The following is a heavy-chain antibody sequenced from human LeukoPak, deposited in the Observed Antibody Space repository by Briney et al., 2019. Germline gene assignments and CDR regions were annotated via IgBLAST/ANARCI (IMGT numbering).Heavy chain of an antibody. CDR2: ISGSGGST. CDR1: GFTFSSYA. Sequence: PGGSLRLSCAASGFTFSSYAMSWVRQAPGKGLEWVSAISGSGGSTYYADSVKGRFTISRDNSKNTLYLQMNSLRAEDTAVYYCAKGPSGSYFTEYFQHWGQGTLVTVSS. D-gene: IGHD1-26*01. V-gene: IGHV3-23*01. J-gene: IGHJ1*01. CDR3: AKGPSGSYFTEYFQH.